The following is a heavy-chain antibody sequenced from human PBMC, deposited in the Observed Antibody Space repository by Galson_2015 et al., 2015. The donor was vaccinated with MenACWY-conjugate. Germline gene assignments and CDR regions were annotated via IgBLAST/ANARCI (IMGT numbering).Heavy chain of an antibody. CDR3: ARDQVGTGEYYYYGMDV. V-gene: IGHV1-2*04. Sequence: SVKVSCKASGYTFTGYYMHWVRQAPGQGLEWMGWINPNSGGTNYAQKFQGWVTMTRDTSISTAYMELSRLRSDDTAVYYCARDQVGTGEYYYYGMDVWGQGTTVTVSS. CDR1: GYTFTGYY. CDR2: INPNSGGT. D-gene: IGHD2-21*02. J-gene: IGHJ6*02.